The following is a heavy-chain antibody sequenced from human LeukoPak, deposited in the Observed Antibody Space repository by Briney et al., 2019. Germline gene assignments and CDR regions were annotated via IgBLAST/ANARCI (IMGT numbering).Heavy chain of an antibody. V-gene: IGHV1-69*13. D-gene: IGHD5-12*01. CDR2: IIPIFGTA. CDR1: GGTFCSYA. CDR3: ARSIVATIFPYYYMDV. Sequence: GASVKVSCKASGGTFCSYAISWVRQAPGQGLEWMGGIIPIFGTANYAQKFQGRVTITADESTSTAYMELSSLRSEDTAVYYCARSIVATIFPYYYMDVWGKGTTVTVSS. J-gene: IGHJ6*03.